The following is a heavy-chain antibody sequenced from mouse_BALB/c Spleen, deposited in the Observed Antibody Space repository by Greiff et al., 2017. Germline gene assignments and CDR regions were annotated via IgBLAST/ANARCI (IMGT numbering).Heavy chain of an antibody. J-gene: IGHJ4*01. CDR3: ARGGVPYAMDY. Sequence: EVQLMQSGAGLVQPGGSLKLSCAASGFDFTRYWMSWVRQAPGKGLEWIGEINPDSSTTNYTPSLKDKFIIARDKAKNTMYLQLSKVSSEDTALYYCARGGVPYAMDYWGQGTSVTVSS. CDR2: INPDSSTT. V-gene: IGHV4-1*02. D-gene: IGHD2-14*01. CDR1: GFDFTRYW.